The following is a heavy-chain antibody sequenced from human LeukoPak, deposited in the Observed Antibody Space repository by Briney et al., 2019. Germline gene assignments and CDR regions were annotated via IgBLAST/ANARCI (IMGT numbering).Heavy chain of an antibody. D-gene: IGHD6-19*01. CDR1: GGSFSGYY. CDR3: ARGAAVAGTSYYYYGMDV. Sequence: PSETLSLTCAVYGGSFSGYYWSWIRQPPGKGLEWIGEINHSGSTNYNPPLKSRVTISVDTSKNQFSLKLSSVTAADTAVYYCARGAAVAGTSYYYYGMDVWGQGTTVTVSS. V-gene: IGHV4-34*01. J-gene: IGHJ6*02. CDR2: INHSGST.